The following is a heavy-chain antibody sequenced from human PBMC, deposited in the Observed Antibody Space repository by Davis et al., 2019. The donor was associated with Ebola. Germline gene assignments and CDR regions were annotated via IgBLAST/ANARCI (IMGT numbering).Heavy chain of an antibody. CDR3: ARGGLTIEYYDILTGYYYRAFDI. CDR1: GYIFTSYA. J-gene: IGHJ3*02. CDR2: INTNTGNP. Sequence: ASVKVSCKASGYIFTSYAMNWVRQAPGQGLEWMGWINTNTGNPTYAQGFTGRFVFSLDTSVSTAYLQISSLKAEDTAVYYCARGGLTIEYYDILTGYYYRAFDIWGQGTMVTVSS. D-gene: IGHD3-9*01. V-gene: IGHV7-4-1*02.